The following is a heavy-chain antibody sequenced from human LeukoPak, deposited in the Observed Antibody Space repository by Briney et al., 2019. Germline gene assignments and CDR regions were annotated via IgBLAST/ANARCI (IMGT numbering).Heavy chain of an antibody. V-gene: IGHV3-21*01. CDR3: ARGYYYGSGSYYILDY. Sequence: GGSLRLSCAASGFTFSSDSMNWVRQAPGKGLEWVSSISSSSSYIYYADSVKGRFTISRDNAKNSLYLQMNSLRAEDTAAYYCARGYYYGSGSYYILDYWGQGTLVTVSS. CDR1: GFTFSSDS. J-gene: IGHJ4*02. CDR2: ISSSSSYI. D-gene: IGHD3-10*01.